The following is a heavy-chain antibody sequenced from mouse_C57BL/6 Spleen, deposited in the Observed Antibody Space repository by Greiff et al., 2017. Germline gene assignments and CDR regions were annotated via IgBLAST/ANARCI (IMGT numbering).Heavy chain of an antibody. V-gene: IGHV1-59*01. J-gene: IGHJ2*01. D-gene: IGHD2-1*01. CDR3: ARVYYGNYVDYFDY. CDR1: GYTFTSYW. Sequence: QVQLQQPGAELVRPGTSVKLSCKASGYTFTSYWMHWVKQRPGQGLEWIGVIDPSDSYTNYNQKFKGKATLTVDPSSSTAYMQLSSLTSEDSAVYYCARVYYGNYVDYFDYWGQGTTLTVSS. CDR2: IDPSDSYT.